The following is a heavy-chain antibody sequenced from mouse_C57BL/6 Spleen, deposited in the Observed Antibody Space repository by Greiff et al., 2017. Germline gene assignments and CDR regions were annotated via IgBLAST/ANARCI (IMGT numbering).Heavy chain of an antibody. V-gene: IGHV5-6*02. CDR1: GFTFSSYG. D-gene: IGHD1-1*01. J-gene: IGHJ1*03. CDR2: ISSGGSYT. CDR3: ARQDYYGSGVYFDV. Sequence: DVKLVESGGDLVKPGGSLKLSCAASGFTFSSYGMSWVRQTPDKRLEWVATISSGGSYTYYPDSVKGRFTISRDNAKNTLYLQMSSLKSEDTAMYYCARQDYYGSGVYFDVWGTGTTVTVSS.